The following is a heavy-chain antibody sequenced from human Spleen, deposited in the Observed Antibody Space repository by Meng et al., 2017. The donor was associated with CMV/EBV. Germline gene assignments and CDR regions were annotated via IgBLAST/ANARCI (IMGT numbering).Heavy chain of an antibody. Sequence: SCKASGYMFPSYGLSWVRQAPGQGLEWMGWFSAYDRNTKYAQKFQGRVTMTTDTSTSTAYMELRSLRSDDTAVYYCARDLGSGSYYDYWGQGTLVTVSS. J-gene: IGHJ4*02. CDR1: GYMFPSYG. V-gene: IGHV1-18*01. D-gene: IGHD3-10*01. CDR2: FSAYDRNT. CDR3: ARDLGSGSYYDY.